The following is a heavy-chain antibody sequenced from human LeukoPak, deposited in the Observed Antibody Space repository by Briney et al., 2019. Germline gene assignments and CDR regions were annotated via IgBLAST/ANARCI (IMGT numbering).Heavy chain of an antibody. J-gene: IGHJ4*02. CDR3: DKDGWGWLFDD. Sequence: GGSLRLSCAASGFTFKNYAMSWVRQAPGKGLEWVSGSGGGNALYADSVKGRFTISRDNSKNTLYLQMNSLRAEDTAVYYCDKDGWGWLFDDWGQGSLVTVSS. CDR2: SGGGNA. D-gene: IGHD6-19*01. CDR1: GFTFKNYA. V-gene: IGHV3-23*01.